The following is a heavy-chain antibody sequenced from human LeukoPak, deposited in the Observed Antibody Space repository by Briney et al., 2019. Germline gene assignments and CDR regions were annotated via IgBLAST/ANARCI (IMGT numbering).Heavy chain of an antibody. D-gene: IGHD1-26*01. CDR3: ARVFRKRGSHPLYYFDY. V-gene: IGHV1-2*02. CDR1: GYIFTGYY. Sequence: ASVKVSCKASGYIFTGYYMHWVRQAPGQGLEGMGWINPNSGGTNYAQKFQGRVTMTRDTSISTAYMELSRLRSDDTAVYYCARVFRKRGSHPLYYFDYWGQGTLVTVSS. CDR2: INPNSGGT. J-gene: IGHJ4*02.